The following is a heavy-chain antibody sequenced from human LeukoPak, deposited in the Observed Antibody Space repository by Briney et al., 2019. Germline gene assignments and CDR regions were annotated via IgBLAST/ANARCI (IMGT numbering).Heavy chain of an antibody. CDR3: ARDRGITTARGVPSWFDP. CDR2: IYTTGSP. D-gene: IGHD3-10*01. Sequence: PSDTLSLTCTVSGDSITSSNYYWTWIRQPAGKGLEWIGRIYTTGSPSYSPSLKSRVTISVDTSTNQFSLKLTSVSAADTAVYYCARDRGITTARGVPSWFDPWGQGTLVTVSS. J-gene: IGHJ5*02. V-gene: IGHV4-61*02. CDR1: GDSITSSNYY.